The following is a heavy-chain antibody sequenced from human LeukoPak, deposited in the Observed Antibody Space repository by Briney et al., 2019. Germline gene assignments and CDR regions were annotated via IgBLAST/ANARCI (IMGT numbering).Heavy chain of an antibody. CDR2: IYYSGST. Sequence: SETLSLTCTVSGGSISSYYWSWIRQPPGKGLEWIGYIYYSGSTNYNPSLKSRVTISVDTSKNQFSLKLSSVTAADTAVYYCASGHYYGSGGYFGWFDPWGQGTLVTVSS. CDR1: GGSISSYY. J-gene: IGHJ5*02. V-gene: IGHV4-59*08. D-gene: IGHD3-10*01. CDR3: ASGHYYGSGGYFGWFDP.